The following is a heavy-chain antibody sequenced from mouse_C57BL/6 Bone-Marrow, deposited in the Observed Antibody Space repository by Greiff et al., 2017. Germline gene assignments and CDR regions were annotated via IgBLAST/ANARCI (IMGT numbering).Heavy chain of an antibody. CDR1: GYTFTSYG. V-gene: IGHV1-81*01. Sequence: VQLQQSGAELARPGASVKLSCKASGYTFTSYGISWVKQRTGQGLEWIGEIYPRSGNTYYNEKFKGKATLTADKSSSTAYMELCSLTSVDSAVYFCAHYDGYYSPWFAYWGQGTLVTVSA. CDR2: IYPRSGNT. D-gene: IGHD2-3*01. CDR3: AHYDGYYSPWFAY. J-gene: IGHJ3*01.